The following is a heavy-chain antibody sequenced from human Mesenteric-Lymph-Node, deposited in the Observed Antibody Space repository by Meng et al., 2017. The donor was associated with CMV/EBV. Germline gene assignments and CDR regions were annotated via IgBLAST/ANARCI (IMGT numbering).Heavy chain of an antibody. CDR2: IRYDGSNK. Sequence: GESLKISCAASGFTFSSYGMHWVRQAPGKGLEWVAFIRYDGSNKYYADSVEGRFTISRDNSKNMLYLQMSSLRAEDTAVYYCVRDAHNILGRLRLRWYFDLWGRGTLVTVSS. CDR3: VRDAHNILGRLRLRWYFDL. J-gene: IGHJ2*01. D-gene: IGHD5-12*01. CDR1: GFTFSSYG. V-gene: IGHV3-30*02.